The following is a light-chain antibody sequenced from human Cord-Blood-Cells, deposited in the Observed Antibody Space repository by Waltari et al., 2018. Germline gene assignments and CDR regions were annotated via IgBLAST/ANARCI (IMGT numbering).Light chain of an antibody. J-gene: IGKJ2*03. CDR1: QSVSSY. CDR2: DAS. CDR3: QQRSNWLYS. V-gene: IGKV3-11*01. Sequence: IVLPHSPATLPLSPGERPTLSCSASQSVSSYLAWYQQKPGQAPRLLIYDASNRATGIPARFSGSGSGTDFTLTISSLEPEDFAVYYCQQRSNWLYSFGQGTKLEIK.